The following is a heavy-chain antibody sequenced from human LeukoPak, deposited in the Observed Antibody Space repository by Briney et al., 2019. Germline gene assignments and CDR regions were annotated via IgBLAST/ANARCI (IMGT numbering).Heavy chain of an antibody. Sequence: GGSLRLSCTGSGFTFSSYWMTWVRQAPGKGLEWVANIKQDGSEKNYVDSVKGRFTISRDNAKNSLYLQMNSLRAEDTAVYYCASRGIVELKFDPWGQGTLVTVSS. CDR3: ASRGIVELKFDP. CDR2: IKQDGSEK. D-gene: IGHD3-10*01. CDR1: GFTFSSYW. V-gene: IGHV3-7*01. J-gene: IGHJ5*02.